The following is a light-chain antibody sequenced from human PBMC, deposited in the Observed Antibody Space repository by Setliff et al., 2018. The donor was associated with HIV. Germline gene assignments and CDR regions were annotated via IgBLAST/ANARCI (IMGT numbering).Light chain of an antibody. Sequence: QSVLTQPASVSGSPGQSITISCTGTSSDVGSYNLVSWYQQHPGKAPKLMIYEVSKRPSGVSNRFSGSKSGNTASLTISGLQAEDEADYYCSSYFVFASGTKVTVL. CDR2: EVS. J-gene: IGLJ1*01. CDR1: SSDVGSYNL. CDR3: SSYFV. V-gene: IGLV2-14*02.